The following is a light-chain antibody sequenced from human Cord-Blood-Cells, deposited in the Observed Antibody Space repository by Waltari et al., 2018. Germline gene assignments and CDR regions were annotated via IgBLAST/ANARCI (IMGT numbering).Light chain of an antibody. Sequence: QSALTQPASVSGSPGQSITTSCTGTSSDAGAYNYVSWYQQHPGKAPKLMIYDVSNRPSGVSNHFSGSKSGNTASLNISGLQAEDEADYYCSSYTSSSTLYVFGTGTKVTVL. CDR1: SSDAGAYNY. V-gene: IGLV2-14*01. J-gene: IGLJ1*01. CDR3: SSYTSSSTLYV. CDR2: DVS.